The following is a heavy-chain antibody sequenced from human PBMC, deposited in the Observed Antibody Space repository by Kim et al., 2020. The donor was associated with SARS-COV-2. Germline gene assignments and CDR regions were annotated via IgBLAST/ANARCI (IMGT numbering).Heavy chain of an antibody. Sequence: SQTLSLTCAISGDSVSSNSAAWNWIRQSPSRGLEWLGRTYYRSTWYNDDAVSVKSRITINPDTSKNQFSLQLYSVTPEDTAVYYCARGNEVAAAAGTRVFDYWGQGTLVTVTS. CDR2: TYYRSTWYN. D-gene: IGHD6-13*01. V-gene: IGHV6-1*01. CDR1: GDSVSSNSAA. J-gene: IGHJ4*02. CDR3: ARGNEVAAAAGTRVFDY.